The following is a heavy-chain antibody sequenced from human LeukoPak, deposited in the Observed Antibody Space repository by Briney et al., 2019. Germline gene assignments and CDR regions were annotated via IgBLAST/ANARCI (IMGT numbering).Heavy chain of an antibody. J-gene: IGHJ4*02. Sequence: SETLSLTCTVSGGSISSYYWSWLRQPPGKGLEWIGYIYYSGSTNYNPSLKSRVTISVDTSKNQFSLKLSSVTAADTAVYYCARAHYDFWSGYYVGDYFDYWGQGTLVTVSS. V-gene: IGHV4-59*01. CDR1: GGSISSYY. D-gene: IGHD3-3*01. CDR2: IYYSGST. CDR3: ARAHYDFWSGYYVGDYFDY.